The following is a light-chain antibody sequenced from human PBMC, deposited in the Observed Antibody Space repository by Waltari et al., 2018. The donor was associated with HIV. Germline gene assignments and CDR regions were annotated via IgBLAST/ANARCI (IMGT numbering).Light chain of an antibody. V-gene: IGKV1-39*01. CDR3: QQSFNTPRT. J-gene: IGKJ1*01. Sequence: DIQMTQSPSSLSASVGDRVTISCRASETITTYLNWYQQRPGKAPKLLIYTASNLYTEVPSRFSGSGSGTDFTLTISSLQPEDFATYYCQQSFNTPRTFGQGTKVEIK. CDR1: ETITTY. CDR2: TAS.